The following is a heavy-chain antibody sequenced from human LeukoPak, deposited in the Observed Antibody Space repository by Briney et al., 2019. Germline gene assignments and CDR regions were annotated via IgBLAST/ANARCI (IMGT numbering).Heavy chain of an antibody. D-gene: IGHD1-26*01. Sequence: GGSLSLSCAASGFTFSSYAMSWVRQAPGKGLEWVSAISGSGGSTYYADSVKGRFTISRDNSKNTLYLQMNSLRAEDTAVYYCAKDHWALGGSYYYDYWDQGTLVTVSS. V-gene: IGHV3-23*01. CDR1: GFTFSSYA. J-gene: IGHJ4*02. CDR2: ISGSGGST. CDR3: AKDHWALGGSYYYDY.